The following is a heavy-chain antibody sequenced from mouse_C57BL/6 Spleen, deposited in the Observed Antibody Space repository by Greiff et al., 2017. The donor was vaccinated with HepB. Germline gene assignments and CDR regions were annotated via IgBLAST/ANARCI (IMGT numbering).Heavy chain of an antibody. V-gene: IGHV5-15*01. J-gene: IGHJ2*01. D-gene: IGHD2-2*01. CDR1: GFTFSDYG. Sequence: EVQGVESGGGLVQPGGSLKLSCAASGFTFSDYGMAWVRQAPRKGPEWVAFISNLAYSIYYADTVTGRFTISRENAKNTLYLEMSSLRSEDTAMYYCARLYGYDAGYYFDYWGQGTTLTVSS. CDR3: ARLYGYDAGYYFDY. CDR2: ISNLAYSI.